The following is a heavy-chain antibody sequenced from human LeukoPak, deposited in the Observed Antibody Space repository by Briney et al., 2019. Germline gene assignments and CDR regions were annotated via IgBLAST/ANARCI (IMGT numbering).Heavy chain of an antibody. CDR2: IYTSGST. J-gene: IGHJ5*02. CDR3: ARDYCSSTSCYEWFDP. V-gene: IGHV4-4*07. CDR1: GGSISSYY. D-gene: IGHD2-2*01. Sequence: PSETLSLTCTVSGGSISSYYWSWIRQPAGKGLEWIGRIYTSGSTNHNPSLKSRVTISVDKSKNQFSLKLSSVTAADTAVYYCARDYCSSTSCYEWFDPWGQGTLVTVSS.